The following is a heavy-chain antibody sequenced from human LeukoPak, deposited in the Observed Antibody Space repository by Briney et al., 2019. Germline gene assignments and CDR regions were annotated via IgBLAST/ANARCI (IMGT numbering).Heavy chain of an antibody. Sequence: ASVKVSCKASGGTFSSYAISWVRQAHGQGLEWMGGIIPIFGTANYAQKFQGRVTITADESTSTAYMELSSLRSEDTAVYYCASGSRDGYNYDYWGQGTLVTVSS. D-gene: IGHD5-24*01. CDR3: ASGSRDGYNYDY. J-gene: IGHJ4*02. V-gene: IGHV1-69*13. CDR1: GGTFSSYA. CDR2: IIPIFGTA.